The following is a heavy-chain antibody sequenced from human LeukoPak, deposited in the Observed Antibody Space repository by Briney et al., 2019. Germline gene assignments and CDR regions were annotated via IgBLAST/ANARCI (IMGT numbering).Heavy chain of an antibody. D-gene: IGHD3-10*01. J-gene: IGHJ6*02. CDR1: GGSFSGYY. CDR2: INHSGST. Sequence: PSETLSLTCAVYGGSFSGYYWSWIRQPPGKGLEWIGEINHSGSTNYNPSLKSRVTISVDTSKNQFSLKLSSVTAADTAVYYCARYGSGNYYQNYYYYYGMDVWGQGTTVTVSS. V-gene: IGHV4-34*01. CDR3: ARYGSGNYYQNYYYYYGMDV.